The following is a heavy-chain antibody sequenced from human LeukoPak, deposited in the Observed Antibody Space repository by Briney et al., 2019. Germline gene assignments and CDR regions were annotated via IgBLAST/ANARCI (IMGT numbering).Heavy chain of an antibody. Sequence: ASVKVSCKASGYTFTSYGISWVRQAPGQGLEWMGWISAYNGNTNYAQKLQGRVTVTTDTSTSTAYMELRSLRSDDTAVYYCARRGRVVYYYGMDVWGQGTTVTVSS. V-gene: IGHV1-18*01. J-gene: IGHJ6*02. CDR3: ARRGRVVYYYGMDV. CDR2: ISAYNGNT. CDR1: GYTFTSYG. D-gene: IGHD2-15*01.